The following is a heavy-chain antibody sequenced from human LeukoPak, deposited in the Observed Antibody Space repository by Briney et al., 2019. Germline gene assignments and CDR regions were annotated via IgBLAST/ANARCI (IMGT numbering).Heavy chain of an antibody. CDR1: GFTLSSYA. D-gene: IGHD3-9*01. Sequence: GGSLRLSCAASGFTLSSYAMTWVRQAPGKGREWVSTITGNSGDTFYADSVKGRFTISRDSSKNTLYLQMNSLRAEDAAMYYCARHFYYNTGYCLRPLDYCGQGTLVTVSS. V-gene: IGHV3-23*01. CDR3: ARHFYYNTGYCLRPLDY. CDR2: ITGNSGDT. J-gene: IGHJ4*02.